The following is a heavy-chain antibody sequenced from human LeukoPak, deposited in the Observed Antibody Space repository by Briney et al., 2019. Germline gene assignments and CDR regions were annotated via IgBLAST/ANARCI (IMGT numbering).Heavy chain of an antibody. Sequence: GGSLRLSCAASGFTFSTYGMHWVRQAPGEGRGWVAVTWSQGSEKYYAVCVKGRFPISRDESKNALFLEMNSLRADDTAVYYCARDLYTTAIDYWGQGTLVTVSS. J-gene: IGHJ4*02. CDR3: ARDLYTTAIDY. D-gene: IGHD2-21*02. CDR2: TWSQGSEK. V-gene: IGHV3-33*01. CDR1: GFTFSTYG.